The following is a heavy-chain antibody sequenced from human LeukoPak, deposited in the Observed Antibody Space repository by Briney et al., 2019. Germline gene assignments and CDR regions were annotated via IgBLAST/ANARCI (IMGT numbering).Heavy chain of an antibody. Sequence: KPSETLSLTCTVSGGSISSYYWSWIRQPPGKGLEWIGYIYYSGSTNYNPSLKSRVTISVDTSKNQFSLKLSSVTAADTAVYYCASSSWSRVRLEWGFFQHWGQGTLVTVSS. D-gene: IGHD6-13*01. CDR1: GGSISSYY. CDR2: IYYSGST. J-gene: IGHJ1*01. V-gene: IGHV4-59*01. CDR3: ASSSWSRVRLEWGFFQH.